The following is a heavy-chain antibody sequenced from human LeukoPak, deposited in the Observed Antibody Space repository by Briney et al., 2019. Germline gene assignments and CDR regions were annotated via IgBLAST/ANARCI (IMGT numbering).Heavy chain of an antibody. V-gene: IGHV4-61*02. D-gene: IGHD1-26*01. CDR2: IYTSGST. J-gene: IGHJ3*02. CDR3: ARWENIWEAFDI. Sequence: PSQTLSLTCTVSGGSISSGSYYWSWIRQPAGKGLEWIGRIYTSGSTNYNPSLKSRVTISVDTSKNQFSLKLSSVTAADTAVYYCARWENIWEAFDIWGQGTMVTVSS. CDR1: GGSISSGSYY.